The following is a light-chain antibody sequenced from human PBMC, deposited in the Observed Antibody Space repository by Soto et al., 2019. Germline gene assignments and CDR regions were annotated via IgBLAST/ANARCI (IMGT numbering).Light chain of an antibody. Sequence: IQMTQSPSTLSASVGDRVTFTCRASQTISTWLAWYQQKPGEAPKLLIYKASTLEVGVTSRFSGSGSGTDFTLAITTLQPADFATYYGQQYNSYPWTFGQETKV. J-gene: IGKJ1*01. V-gene: IGKV1-5*03. CDR2: KAS. CDR3: QQYNSYPWT. CDR1: QTISTW.